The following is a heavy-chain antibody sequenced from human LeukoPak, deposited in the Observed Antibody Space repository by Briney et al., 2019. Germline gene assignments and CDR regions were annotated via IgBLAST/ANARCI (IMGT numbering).Heavy chain of an antibody. J-gene: IGHJ3*02. V-gene: IGHV4-59*01. CDR1: GVSFSSYY. CDR3: GGKGWGSQDAFDI. CDR2: IYYSGST. D-gene: IGHD7-27*01. Sequence: PAETLTLTCTASGVSFSSYYWSWIRQPPGKGLEWMGNIYYSGSTNYYASLKSGLIISLDTSKNQFSLKLISVTGADTAVYYCGGKGWGSQDAFDIWGQGTMVTVSS.